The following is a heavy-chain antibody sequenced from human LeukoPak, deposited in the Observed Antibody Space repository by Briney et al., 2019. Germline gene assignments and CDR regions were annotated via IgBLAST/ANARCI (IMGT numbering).Heavy chain of an antibody. CDR1: SDSVTSGGYF. Sequence: TSETLSLTCTVSSDSVTSGGYFWTWIRHHPGKGLEWIGDISNSGTTSYNPSLKSRVSMSVDTSDNQFSLRLSSVTAADTAVYYCARDVVVTSSPDAFDIWGQGTMVSVSS. CDR3: ARDVVVTSSPDAFDI. D-gene: IGHD2-21*02. CDR2: ISNSGTT. J-gene: IGHJ3*02. V-gene: IGHV4-31*03.